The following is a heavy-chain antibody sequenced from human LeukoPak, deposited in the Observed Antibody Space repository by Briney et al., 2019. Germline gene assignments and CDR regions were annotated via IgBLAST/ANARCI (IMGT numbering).Heavy chain of an antibody. Sequence: GGSLRLPCAASGFAFSSYSMNWVRQAPGKGLEWVSYISSSGNTIDYADSVKGRFTVSRDNAKNSLYLQMVSLRAEDTAVYYCARLRGYSYGYGDYWGQGTLVTVSS. CDR1: GFAFSSYS. V-gene: IGHV3-48*04. J-gene: IGHJ4*02. D-gene: IGHD5-18*01. CDR2: ISSSGNTI. CDR3: ARLRGYSYGYGDY.